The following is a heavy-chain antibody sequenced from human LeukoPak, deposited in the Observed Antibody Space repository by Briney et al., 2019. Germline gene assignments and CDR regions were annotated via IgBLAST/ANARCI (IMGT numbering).Heavy chain of an antibody. V-gene: IGHV1-69*04. CDR2: IIPILGIA. CDR3: ARDTLVDTAMVRNYYGMDV. D-gene: IGHD5-18*01. CDR1: GGTFSSYA. Sequence: SVKVSCKASGGTFSSYAISWVRRAPGQGLEWMGRIIPILGIANYAQKFQGRVTITADKSTSTAYMELSSLRSEDTAVYYCARDTLVDTAMVRNYYGMDVWGQGTTVTVSS. J-gene: IGHJ6*02.